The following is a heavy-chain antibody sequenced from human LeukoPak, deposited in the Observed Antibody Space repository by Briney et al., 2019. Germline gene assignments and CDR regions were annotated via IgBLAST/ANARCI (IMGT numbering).Heavy chain of an antibody. CDR1: GFTFVSYA. V-gene: IGHV3-23*01. D-gene: IGHD5-18*01. CDR2: INGGGDTT. CDR3: AKALDTYGYMRFDF. Sequence: GGSLRLSCAASGFTFVSYAMTWVRQAPGKGLEWVSAINGGGDTTYYADSVKGRFTISRDKSKNTMYLQMNSLRAEDTALYYCAKALDTYGYMRFDFWGQGTLVTVSS. J-gene: IGHJ4*02.